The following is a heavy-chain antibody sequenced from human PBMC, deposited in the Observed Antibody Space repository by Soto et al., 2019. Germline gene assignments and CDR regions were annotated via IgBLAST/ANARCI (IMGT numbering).Heavy chain of an antibody. CDR3: ARTVGAAYYFDF. CDR1: GDSMTKYY. J-gene: IGHJ4*02. CDR2: IYTSGST. Sequence: TLSLTCTVSGDSMTKYYWSWIRQSAGKGLEWIGRIYTSGSTNYNPSLKSRVTMSIDTSNKHFSLSLKSVTAADTAVYYCARTVGAAYYFDFWGQGALVTVSS. D-gene: IGHD1-26*01. V-gene: IGHV4-4*07.